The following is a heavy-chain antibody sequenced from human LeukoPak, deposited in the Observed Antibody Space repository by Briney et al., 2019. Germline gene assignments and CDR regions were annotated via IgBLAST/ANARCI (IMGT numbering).Heavy chain of an antibody. J-gene: IGHJ4*02. D-gene: IGHD6-6*01. CDR1: GGSISSYY. V-gene: IGHV4-59*08. CDR3: ARHVREYSSLGY. Sequence: IPSETLSLTCTVSGGSISSYYWSWIRQPPGKGLEWIGYIYYSGSTNYNPSLKSRVTISVDTSKNQFSLKLSSVTAADTAVYYCARHVREYSSLGYWGQGTLVTVS. CDR2: IYYSGST.